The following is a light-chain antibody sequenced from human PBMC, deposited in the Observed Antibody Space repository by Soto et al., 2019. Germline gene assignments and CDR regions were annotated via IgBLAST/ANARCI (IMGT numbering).Light chain of an antibody. J-gene: IGKJ5*01. CDR1: ETITRY. CDR2: GAS. CDR3: QQSYNTPIT. V-gene: IGKV1-39*01. Sequence: DIQMTQSPSSLSASVGETVIISCRASETITRYLNWYQSKPGKAPRLLISGASSLQSGVPSRFSGSGSGTDFTLTISSLQPEDFATYYCQQSYNTPITFGQGTRLEI.